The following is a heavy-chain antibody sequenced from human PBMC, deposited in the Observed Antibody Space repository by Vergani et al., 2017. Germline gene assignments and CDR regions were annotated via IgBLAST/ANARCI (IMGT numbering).Heavy chain of an antibody. CDR1: GFTFSSYA. D-gene: IGHD2-2*01. V-gene: IGHV3-23*01. CDR3: AKGVYCSSTSCYEGRGYYYGMGV. CDR2: ISGSGGNT. Sequence: EVQLLESGGGLVQPGGSLRLSCAASGFTFSSYAMSWVRQVPGKGLEWVSGISGSGGNTYYANSVKGRFTISRDNSKNTLYLQMNSLRADDTAVYYCAKGVYCSSTSCYEGRGYYYGMGVWRQGTTVTFSS. J-gene: IGHJ6*02.